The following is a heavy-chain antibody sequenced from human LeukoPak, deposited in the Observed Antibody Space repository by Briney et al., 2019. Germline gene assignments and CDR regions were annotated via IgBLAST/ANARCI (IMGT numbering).Heavy chain of an antibody. V-gene: IGHV4-59*08. J-gene: IGHJ5*02. Sequence: SETLSLTCTVSGGSISGYYWSWIRQPPGRGLEWIGYIYYSGSTSYHPSLKSRVTILVDTSKNQFSLRLSSVTAADTAVYYCARHATGPYSSGWYGWFDPWGQGTLVTVSS. CDR1: GGSISGYY. CDR3: ARHATGPYSSGWYGWFDP. D-gene: IGHD6-19*01. CDR2: IYYSGST.